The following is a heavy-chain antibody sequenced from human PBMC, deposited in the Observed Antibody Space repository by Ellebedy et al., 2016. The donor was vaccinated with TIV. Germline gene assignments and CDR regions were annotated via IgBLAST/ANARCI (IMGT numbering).Heavy chain of an antibody. V-gene: IGHV3-11*06. Sequence: GESLKISCAASGFTFSNYYMSWNRQAPGQGLEWPSYIYSDVGYTNYADSVKGRFTISRDNAKNSLYLQMNSLRAEDTAVYYCARCLSGDSIPSFDYWGQGTLVTVSS. CDR2: IYSDVGYT. D-gene: IGHD7-27*01. J-gene: IGHJ4*01. CDR3: ARCLSGDSIPSFDY. CDR1: GFTFSNYY.